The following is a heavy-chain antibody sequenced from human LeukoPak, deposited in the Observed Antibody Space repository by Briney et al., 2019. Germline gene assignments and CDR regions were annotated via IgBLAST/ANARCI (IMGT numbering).Heavy chain of an antibody. D-gene: IGHD5-18*01. CDR1: GGSFSGYY. CDR3: ARAHSYGLYYFDY. V-gene: IGHV4-34*01. CDR2: INHSGST. Sequence: SETLSLTCAVYGGSFSGYYWSLIRQPPGKGLEWIGEINHSGSTNYNPSLKSRVTISVDTSKNQFSLKLSSVTAADTAVYYCARAHSYGLYYFDYWGQGTLVTVS. J-gene: IGHJ4*02.